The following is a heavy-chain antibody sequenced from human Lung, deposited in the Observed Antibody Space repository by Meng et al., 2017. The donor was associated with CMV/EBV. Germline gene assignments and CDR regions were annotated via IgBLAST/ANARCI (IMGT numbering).Heavy chain of an antibody. CDR3: ARVPYGDYPY. D-gene: IGHD4-17*01. CDR1: GFIFSSYS. V-gene: IGHV3-21*01. CDR2: ISISSGYK. Sequence: SCAASGFIFSSYSMNWVRQAPGKGLEWVSSISISSGYKNYADSVKGRFTISRDNAKNSLHLQMNSLRAEDTAVYYCARVPYGDYPYWGQGTRVTVSS. J-gene: IGHJ4*02.